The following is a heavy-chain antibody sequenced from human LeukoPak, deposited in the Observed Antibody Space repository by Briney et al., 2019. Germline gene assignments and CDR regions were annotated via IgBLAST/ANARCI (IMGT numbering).Heavy chain of an antibody. V-gene: IGHV3-21*01. D-gene: IGHD6-13*01. CDR1: GFTFSSYS. J-gene: IGHJ4*02. CDR2: ISSSSSYI. CDR3: ARGLRRTAAGSWLDY. Sequence: GGSLRLSCAASGFTFSSYSMNWVRQAPGKGLEWVSSISSSSSYIYYADSVKGRFTISRDNAKNSLYLQMNSLRAEDTAVYYCARGLRRTAAGSWLDYWGQGTLVTVSS.